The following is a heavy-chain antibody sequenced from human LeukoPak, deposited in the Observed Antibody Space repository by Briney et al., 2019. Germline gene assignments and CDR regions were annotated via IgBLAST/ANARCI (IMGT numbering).Heavy chain of an antibody. D-gene: IGHD2-2*01. V-gene: IGHV1-18*01. CDR1: GYTFTSYG. J-gene: IGHJ6*03. CDR3: ARGPIIDIVVIPAAADYYHMDV. Sequence: GASVKVSCKASGYTFTSYGISWVRQAPGQGLEWMGWISAYNGNTRYAQKLQGRVTMTTDSSTSTAYMELRSLRSDDTAVYYCARGPIIDIVVIPAAADYYHMDVWGKGTTVTVSS. CDR2: ISAYNGNT.